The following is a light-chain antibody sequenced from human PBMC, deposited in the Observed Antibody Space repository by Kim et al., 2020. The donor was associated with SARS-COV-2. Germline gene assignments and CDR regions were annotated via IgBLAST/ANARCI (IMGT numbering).Light chain of an antibody. CDR3: QAWDSSTAV. Sequence: VSPGQTASITCSGDKLGDKYACWYQQRPGQSPVLVIYQDSKRPSGIPERFSGSNSGNTATLTISGTQAMDEADYYCQAWDSSTAVFGGGTQLTVL. CDR1: KLGDKY. CDR2: QDS. J-gene: IGLJ3*02. V-gene: IGLV3-1*01.